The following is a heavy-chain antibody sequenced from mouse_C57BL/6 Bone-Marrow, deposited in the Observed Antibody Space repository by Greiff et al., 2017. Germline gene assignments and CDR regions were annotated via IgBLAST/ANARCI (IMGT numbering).Heavy chain of an antibody. V-gene: IGHV1-81*01. J-gene: IGHJ2*01. CDR2: IYPRSGNT. Sequence: QVQLQQPGAELARPGASVKLSCKASGYTFTSYGIRWVKQRTGQGLEWIGEIYPRSGNTYYNEKFKSKATLTVDKPSSTAYMQLSSLTSEDSAVYYCARGSFDYWGQGTTLTVSS. CDR3: ARGSFDY. CDR1: GYTFTSYG.